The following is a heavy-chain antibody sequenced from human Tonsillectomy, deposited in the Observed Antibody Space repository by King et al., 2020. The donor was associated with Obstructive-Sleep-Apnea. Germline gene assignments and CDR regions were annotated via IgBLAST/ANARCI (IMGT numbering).Heavy chain of an antibody. CDR1: GFTFSRYT. CDR3: AGAADNAFWRGSWLGGGMDV. V-gene: IGHV3-21*01. D-gene: IGHD3-3*01. J-gene: IGHJ6*02. CDR2: ISSSGSSI. Sequence: VQLVESGGGLVKPGGSLRLSCVASGFTFSRYTMNWVRQAPGKGLEWVSSISSSGSSIYSADSLKGRFTSSRDNAENSLYLQMSSLRAEDTAVYYCAGAADNAFWRGSWLGGGMDVWGQGTTVTVSS.